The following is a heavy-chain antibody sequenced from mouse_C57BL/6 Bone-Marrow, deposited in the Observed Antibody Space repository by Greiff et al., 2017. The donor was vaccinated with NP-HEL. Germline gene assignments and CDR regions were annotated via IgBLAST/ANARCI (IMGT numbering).Heavy chain of an antibody. V-gene: IGHV5-9-1*02. CDR1: GFTFSSYA. CDR3: TRVEGWLPSFAY. Sequence: EVHLVESGEGLVKPGGSLKLSCAASGFTFSSYAMSWVRQTPEKRLEWVAYISSGGDYIYYADTVKGRFTLTRDNARNTLYLQMSSLKSEDTAMYYCTRVEGWLPSFAYWGQGTLVTVSA. D-gene: IGHD2-3*01. J-gene: IGHJ3*01. CDR2: ISSGGDYI.